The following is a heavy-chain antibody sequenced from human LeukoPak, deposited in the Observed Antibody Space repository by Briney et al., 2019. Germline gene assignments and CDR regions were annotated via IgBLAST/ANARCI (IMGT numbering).Heavy chain of an antibody. CDR1: GFTFDAYW. V-gene: IGHV3-7*01. Sequence: GGSLRLSCAASGFTFDAYWMSWVRQAPGKGLEWVANIKQDGNEKYYVDSVKGRFTIYRDNAKNSLYLQMNGLRADDTAVYYCARDPLTQNDYWGQGTLVAVSS. J-gene: IGHJ4*02. CDR3: ARDPLTQNDY. D-gene: IGHD1-14*01. CDR2: IKQDGNEK.